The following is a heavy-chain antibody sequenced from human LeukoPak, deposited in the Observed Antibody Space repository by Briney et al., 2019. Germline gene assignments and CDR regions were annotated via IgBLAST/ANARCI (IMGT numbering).Heavy chain of an antibody. CDR1: GFTFSTYV. CDR2: ISYDGNSK. J-gene: IGHJ6*02. D-gene: IGHD1-14*01. CDR3: ARVTTSTKYYSGMDV. V-gene: IGHV3-30*03. Sequence: GGTLRLSCAGSGFTFSTYVIHWVRQTPGKGLEWAALISYDGNSKYYADSVKGRFTISRDNSKNTVYLQMDSLRAEDTAVYYCARVTTSTKYYSGMDVWGQGTTVTVSS.